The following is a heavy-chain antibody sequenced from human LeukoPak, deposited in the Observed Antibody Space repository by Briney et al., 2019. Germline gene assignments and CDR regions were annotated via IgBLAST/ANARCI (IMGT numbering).Heavy chain of an antibody. J-gene: IGHJ5*02. CDR2: INHSGST. D-gene: IGHD5-18*01. CDR1: GGSFSGYY. V-gene: IGHV4-34*01. Sequence: PSETLSLTCAVYGGSFSGYYWSWIRQPPGKGLEWIGEINHSGSTNYNPSPKSRVTISVDTSKNQFSLKLSSVTAADTAVYYCARGIGYSYGLSTRGNWFDPWGQGTLVTVSS. CDR3: ARGIGYSYGLSTRGNWFDP.